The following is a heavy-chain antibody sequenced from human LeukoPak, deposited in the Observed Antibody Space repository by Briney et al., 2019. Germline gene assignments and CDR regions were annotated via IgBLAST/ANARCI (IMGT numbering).Heavy chain of an antibody. V-gene: IGHV4-39*01. D-gene: IGHD6-19*01. CDR3: ARHSSGWQTYFDH. CDR1: GGATNSNRYY. CDR2: VYYSGTT. Sequence: SETLSLTCTVSGGATNSNRYYWGWIRQPPGEGLEWIVSVYYSGTTFYNPSLKGRVTISLDASKNQFSLRLSSVTAADTAVYYCARHSSGWQTYFDHWGQGTLVTVSS. J-gene: IGHJ4*02.